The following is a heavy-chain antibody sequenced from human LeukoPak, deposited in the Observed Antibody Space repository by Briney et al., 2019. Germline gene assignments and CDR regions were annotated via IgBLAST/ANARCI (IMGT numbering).Heavy chain of an antibody. Sequence: GGSLRLSCAASGVTFTNYAMTWVRQAPGKGLEWVSSISGSGGHTYYTDSVKGRFTVSRDNSKKTLDLQMNSLRAEDTAAYYCARDRSGSGVVGTFDIWGQGSLVTVSS. CDR3: ARDRSGSGVVGTFDI. CDR1: GVTFTNYA. J-gene: IGHJ3*02. CDR2: ISGSGGHT. V-gene: IGHV3-23*01. D-gene: IGHD1-26*01.